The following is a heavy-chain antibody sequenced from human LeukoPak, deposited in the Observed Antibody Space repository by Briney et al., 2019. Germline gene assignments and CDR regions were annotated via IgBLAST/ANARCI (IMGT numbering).Heavy chain of an antibody. V-gene: IGHV3-30-3*01. Sequence: GGSLRLSCAASGFTFSSYAMHWVRQAPGKGLEWVAVISYDGSNKYYADSVKGRFTISRDNSKNTLYLQMNSLRAEDTAVYYCARGKMATRSAFDIWGQGTMVTVSS. CDR1: GFTFSSYA. J-gene: IGHJ3*02. D-gene: IGHD5-24*01. CDR2: ISYDGSNK. CDR3: ARGKMATRSAFDI.